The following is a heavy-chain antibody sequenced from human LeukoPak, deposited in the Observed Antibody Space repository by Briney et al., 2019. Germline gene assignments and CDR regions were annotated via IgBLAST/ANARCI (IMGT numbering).Heavy chain of an antibody. CDR2: INQSGSA. J-gene: IGHJ4*02. Sequence: SETLSLTCAVYGGSFSGYYWTWIRQPPGKGLEWIGEINQSGSANYNPSLKSRVTISVDRSKNQFSLKLSSVTAADTVVYYCAREGGITIFGVVDWGQGTLVTVSS. CDR3: AREGGITIFGVVD. CDR1: GGSFSGYY. D-gene: IGHD3-3*01. V-gene: IGHV4-34*01.